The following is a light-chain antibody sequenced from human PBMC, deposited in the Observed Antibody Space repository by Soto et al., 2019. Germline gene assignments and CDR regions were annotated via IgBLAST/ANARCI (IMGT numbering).Light chain of an antibody. CDR3: MQGTRWPWT. Sequence: DVVMTQSPLSLPVTLGQPASISCRSSQSLVSSDGNTYLNWFQQRPGQSPRRLIYRVSNRDSGVPDRFSGSGSVTDFTLKISRVEAEDVGVYYCMQGTRWPWTFGQGTKVEIK. J-gene: IGKJ1*01. V-gene: IGKV2-30*01. CDR1: QSLVSSDGNTY. CDR2: RVS.